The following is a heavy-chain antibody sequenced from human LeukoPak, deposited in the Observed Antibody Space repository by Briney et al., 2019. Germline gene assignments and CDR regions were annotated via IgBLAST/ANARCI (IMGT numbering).Heavy chain of an antibody. CDR2: IYTSGST. V-gene: IGHV4-4*07. CDR3: AGEERYAYFDY. Sequence: PSETLSLTCTVSDGSIRSYHWSWIRQPAGKGLEWIGRIYTSGSTNYNPSLKSRVTMSVDTSKNQFSLKLSSVTAADTAVYYCAGEERYAYFDYWGQGTLVTVSS. J-gene: IGHJ4*02. D-gene: IGHD1-1*01. CDR1: DGSIRSYH.